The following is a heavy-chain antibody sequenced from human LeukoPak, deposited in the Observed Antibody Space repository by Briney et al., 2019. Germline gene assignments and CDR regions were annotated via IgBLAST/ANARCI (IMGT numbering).Heavy chain of an antibody. V-gene: IGHV3-21*01. Sequence: PGGSLRLSCAASGFTFSSYSMNWVRQAPGKGLEWISSISSSSSYIYYADSVKGRFTISRDNAKNSLYLQMNSLRAEDTAVYYCARSGWNTAMEPWGQGTLVTVSS. CDR3: ARSGWNTAMEP. D-gene: IGHD5-18*01. CDR1: GFTFSSYS. J-gene: IGHJ4*02. CDR2: ISSSSSYI.